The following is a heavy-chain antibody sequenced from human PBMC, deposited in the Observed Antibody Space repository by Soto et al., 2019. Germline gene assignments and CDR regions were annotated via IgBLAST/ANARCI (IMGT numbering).Heavy chain of an antibody. D-gene: IGHD1-26*01. J-gene: IGHJ6*03. V-gene: IGHV1-2*04. CDR3: ARESGGATATLDYYYFYMDV. Sequence: QVQLVQSGAEVKKPGASVTVSCRASGDSFTGYYMHWVRQAPGQGLEWMGWNNPNSGVTKYAQKFQGWVTMTRDTSMRTVYMELSRLRSDDTAVYYCARESGGATATLDYYYFYMDVWGTGTTVTVSS. CDR2: NNPNSGVT. CDR1: GDSFTGYY.